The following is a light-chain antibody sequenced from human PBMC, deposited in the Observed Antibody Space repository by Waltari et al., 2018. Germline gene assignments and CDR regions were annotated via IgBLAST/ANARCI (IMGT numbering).Light chain of an antibody. Sequence: QSVLTQPPSVSGAPGQKITISCTGSDSNIGAGYDVHWYRQVPGTAPKLLIYDNTNRPSGVPDRFSGSKSGAAASLTITALQIDDEADCYCQSYDTRVSEVVGGGTKVTVL. CDR3: QSYDTRVSEV. CDR1: DSNIGAGYD. CDR2: DNT. V-gene: IGLV1-40*01. J-gene: IGLJ2*01.